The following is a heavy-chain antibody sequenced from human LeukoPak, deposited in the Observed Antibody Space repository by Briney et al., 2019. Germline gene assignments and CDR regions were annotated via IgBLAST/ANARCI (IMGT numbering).Heavy chain of an antibody. Sequence: ASVKVSCKASGYTFSNYGISWVRQAPGQGLEWVGWISIYNGKTNYAQKFQGRVSMTTDTSTSTAYMELRSLRSEDTAVYYCARADYYGSGSYGDYYYYYMDVWGKGTTVTVSS. CDR2: ISIYNGKT. D-gene: IGHD3-10*01. CDR3: ARADYYGSGSYGDYYYYYMDV. V-gene: IGHV1-18*01. CDR1: GYTFSNYG. J-gene: IGHJ6*03.